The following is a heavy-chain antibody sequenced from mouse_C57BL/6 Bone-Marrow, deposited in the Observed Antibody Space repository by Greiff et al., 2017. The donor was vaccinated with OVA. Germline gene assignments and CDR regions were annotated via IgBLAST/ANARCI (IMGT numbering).Heavy chain of an antibody. Sequence: VQLQQSGPELVKPGASVKMSCKASGYTFTDYNMHWVKQSHGKSLEWIGYINPNNGGTSYNQKFKGKSTLTVDKSSSTAYMQLSSLTSEDSAVYYCASDYYYGSSFYWYFDVWGTGTTVTVSS. D-gene: IGHD1-1*01. J-gene: IGHJ1*03. CDR1: GYTFTDYN. CDR3: ASDYYYGSSFYWYFDV. V-gene: IGHV1-22*01. CDR2: INPNNGGT.